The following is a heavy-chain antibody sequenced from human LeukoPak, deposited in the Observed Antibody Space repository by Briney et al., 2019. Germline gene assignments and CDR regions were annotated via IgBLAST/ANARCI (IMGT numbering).Heavy chain of an antibody. CDR1: GYSISSGYY. Sequence: SETLSLTCTVSGYSISSGYYWGWIRQPPGKGLEWIGEINHSGSTNYNPSLKSRLTISVDKSKDQFSLTLSSVTAADTAVYYCARHYYYYMDVWGKGTTVTVSS. CDR2: INHSGST. V-gene: IGHV4-38-2*02. J-gene: IGHJ6*03. CDR3: ARHYYYYMDV.